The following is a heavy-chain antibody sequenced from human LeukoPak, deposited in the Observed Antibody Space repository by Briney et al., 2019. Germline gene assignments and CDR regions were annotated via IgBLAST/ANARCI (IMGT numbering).Heavy chain of an antibody. CDR2: INHSGST. CDR3: TGGDPYYYGSGTHSYYYGMDV. D-gene: IGHD3-10*01. V-gene: IGHV4-34*01. CDR1: GGSFSGYY. Sequence: PSETLSLTCAVYGGSFSGYYWSWIRQPPGKGLEWIGEINHSGSTNYNPSLKSRVAISVDTSKNQFHLKLSSVTAAATAGYYITGGDPYYYGSGTHSYYYGMDVWGQGTTVTVSS. J-gene: IGHJ6*02.